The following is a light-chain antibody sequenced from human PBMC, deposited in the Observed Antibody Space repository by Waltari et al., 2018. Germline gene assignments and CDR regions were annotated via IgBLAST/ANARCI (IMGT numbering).Light chain of an antibody. CDR1: SSDVGAHNL. CDR2: DVN. Sequence: QSALTQPASVSGSPGQSITISCTGTSSDVGAHNLLSWYQQHPGTAPRLMIYDVNKRPSGVSYRISASKSDNTASLTISGRQAEDEADYYCSSYTTSDTVVFGGGTKLTVL. V-gene: IGLV2-14*01. J-gene: IGLJ2*01. CDR3: SSYTTSDTVV.